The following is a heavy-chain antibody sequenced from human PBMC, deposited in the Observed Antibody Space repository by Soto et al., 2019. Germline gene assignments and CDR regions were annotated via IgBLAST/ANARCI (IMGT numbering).Heavy chain of an antibody. D-gene: IGHD2-2*01. Sequence: EVQLVESGGGLVQPGGSLKLSCAASGFTFSGSAMHWVRQASGKGLEWVGRIRSKANSYATAYAASVKGRFTISRDDSKNTAYLQMNSLKTEDTAVYYCTRRTYTSLGMDVWGQGTTVTVSS. CDR2: IRSKANSYAT. CDR3: TRRTYTSLGMDV. J-gene: IGHJ6*02. CDR1: GFTFSGSA. V-gene: IGHV3-73*02.